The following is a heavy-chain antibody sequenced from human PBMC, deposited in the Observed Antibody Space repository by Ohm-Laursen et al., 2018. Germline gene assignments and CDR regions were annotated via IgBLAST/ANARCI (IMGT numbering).Heavy chain of an antibody. V-gene: IGHV4-31*03. CDR2: IYYSGST. J-gene: IGHJ4*02. D-gene: IGHD3-22*01. CDR3: ARGLYDSSGQYYFDY. CDR1: GGSISSGGYY. Sequence: TLSLTCTVSGGSISSGGYYWSWIRQHPGKGLEWIGYIYYSGSTYYNPSLKSRVTISVDTSKNQFSLKLSSVTAADTAVYYCARGLYDSSGQYYFDYWGQGTLVTVSS.